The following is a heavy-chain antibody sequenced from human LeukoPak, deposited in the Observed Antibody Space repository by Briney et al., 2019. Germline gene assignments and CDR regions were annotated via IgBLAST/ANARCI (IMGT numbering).Heavy chain of an antibody. V-gene: IGHV4-61*01. J-gene: IGHJ4*01. CDR2: NYNSGTT. Sequence: NPSETLSLTCNVSGGSVSSGSYYWSWIRQPPGKGLEWIGYNYNSGTTNYNPSLKSRVTISVDSSKNQFSLKLTSVTAADTAVYYCARGARGYSYGWGQGTLVTVSS. CDR1: GGSVSSGSYY. CDR3: ARGARGYSYG. D-gene: IGHD5-18*01.